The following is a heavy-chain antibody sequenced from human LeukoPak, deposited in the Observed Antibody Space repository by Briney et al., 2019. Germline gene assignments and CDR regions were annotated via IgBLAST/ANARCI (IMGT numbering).Heavy chain of an antibody. CDR1: GGSISSYY. V-gene: IGHV4-4*07. Sequence: SETLSLTCSVSGGSISSYYWSWIRQPAGKGLEWIGRIYTSGSTNYNPSLKSRVTMSVDTSKNQFSLKLSSVTAADTAVYYCARDHVAVAGRENWFDPWGQGTLVTVSS. CDR3: ARDHVAVAGRENWFDP. CDR2: IYTSGST. J-gene: IGHJ5*02. D-gene: IGHD6-19*01.